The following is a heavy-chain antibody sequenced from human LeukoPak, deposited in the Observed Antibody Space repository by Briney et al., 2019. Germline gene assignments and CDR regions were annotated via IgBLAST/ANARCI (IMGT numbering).Heavy chain of an antibody. CDR3: AREDVDSGAFDY. CDR1: GYTFTGYY. Sequence: GASVKVSCKASGYTFTGYYMHWVRQAPGQGLEWMGWINPNSGGTNYAQKFQGRVTMTRDTSISTAYMELSRLRSDGTAVYYCAREDVDSGAFDYWGQGTLVTVSS. J-gene: IGHJ4*02. D-gene: IGHD2-15*01. V-gene: IGHV1-2*02. CDR2: INPNSGGT.